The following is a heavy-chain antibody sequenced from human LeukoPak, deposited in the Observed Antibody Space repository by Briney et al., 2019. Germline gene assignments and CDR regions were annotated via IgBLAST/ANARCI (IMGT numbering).Heavy chain of an antibody. D-gene: IGHD3-22*01. Sequence: SETLSLTCAVSGDSISTSADSWNWIRQSSGKGLEWIGHIYSSGTTYYNPSLRSRVTMSLDTSKNEFSLKLTSVTAADTALYYCARDGLLSTDYYDSSGLDYWGQGILVTVSS. CDR2: IYSSGTT. V-gene: IGHV4-30-4*07. CDR1: GDSISTSADS. J-gene: IGHJ4*02. CDR3: ARDGLLSTDYYDSSGLDY.